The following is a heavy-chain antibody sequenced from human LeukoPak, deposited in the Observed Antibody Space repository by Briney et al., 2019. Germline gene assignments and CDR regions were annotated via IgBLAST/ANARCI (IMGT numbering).Heavy chain of an antibody. D-gene: IGHD6-13*01. V-gene: IGHV3-23*01. CDR1: GFTFSTYA. J-gene: IGHJ4*02. Sequence: GGSLRLSCAASGFTFSTYAMSWVRQAPGKGLEWVSTISGSGANTYYADSVRGRFTISRDNSKNTLYLHMNSLRAEDTAVYYCARVIRAAPGKGYFDYWGQGTLVTVSS. CDR3: ARVIRAAPGKGYFDY. CDR2: ISGSGANT.